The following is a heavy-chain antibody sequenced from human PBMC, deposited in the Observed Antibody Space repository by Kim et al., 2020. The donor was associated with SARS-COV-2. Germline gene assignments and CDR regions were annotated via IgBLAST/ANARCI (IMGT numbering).Heavy chain of an antibody. D-gene: IGHD3-16*01. V-gene: IGHV3-48*03. J-gene: IGHJ4*02. Sequence: GRFTISRDNAKNSLYLQMNSLRAEDTAVYYCARVYYDYVWGSYSEYYFDYWGQGTLVTVSS. CDR3: ARVYYDYVWGSYSEYYFDY.